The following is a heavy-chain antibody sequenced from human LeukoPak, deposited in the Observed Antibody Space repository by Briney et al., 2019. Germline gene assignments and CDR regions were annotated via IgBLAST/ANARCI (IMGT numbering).Heavy chain of an antibody. J-gene: IGHJ6*03. D-gene: IGHD2-2*01. CDR3: GSGPVPAAILYYYYYMDV. V-gene: IGHV1-46*01. CDR1: GYTFTSYY. CDR2: INPSGGST. Sequence: ASVNVSCKASGYTFTSYYMHWVRQAPGQGLEWMGIINPSGGSTSYAQKFQGRVTMTRDTSTSTVYMELSSLRSEDTAVYYCGSGPVPAAILYYYYYMDVWGKGTTVTVSS.